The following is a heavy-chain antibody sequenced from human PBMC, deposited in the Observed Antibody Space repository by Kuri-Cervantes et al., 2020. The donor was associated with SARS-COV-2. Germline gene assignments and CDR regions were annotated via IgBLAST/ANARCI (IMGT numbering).Heavy chain of an antibody. D-gene: IGHD3-22*01. CDR1: GGTFSSYA. CDR3: ARVWYYYDSSGPPWYYYYGMDV. J-gene: IGHJ6*02. V-gene: IGHV1-69*04. CDR2: IIPIFGIA. Sequence: SVKVSCKASGGTFSSYAISWVRQAPGQGLEWMGRIIPIFGIANYAQKFQGRVTITADKSTSTAYMELSSLRSEDTAVYYCARVWYYYDSSGPPWYYYYGMDVWGQGTAVTVSS.